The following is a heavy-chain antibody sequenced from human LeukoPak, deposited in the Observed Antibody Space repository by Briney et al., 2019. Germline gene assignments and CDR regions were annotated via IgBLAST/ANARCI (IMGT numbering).Heavy chain of an antibody. CDR2: IRSKAYGGTT. D-gene: IGHD6-13*01. V-gene: IGHV3-49*04. Sequence: GGSLRLSCTASGFTFGDYAMSWVRQAPGKGLEWVGFIRSKAYGGTTEYAASVKGRFTISRDDSKSIAYLQMNSLKTEDTAVYYRTRGKSSSWYPEGSYYFDYWGQGTLVTVSS. CDR1: GFTFGDYA. CDR3: TRGKSSSWYPEGSYYFDY. J-gene: IGHJ4*02.